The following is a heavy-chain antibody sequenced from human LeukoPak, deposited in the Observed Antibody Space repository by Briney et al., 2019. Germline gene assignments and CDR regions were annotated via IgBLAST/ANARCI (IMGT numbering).Heavy chain of an antibody. D-gene: IGHD2-2*01. J-gene: IGHJ4*02. V-gene: IGHV1-2*02. CDR3: ARDDCSSTSCSDYFDY. Sequence: SVKVSCKASGYTFTGYYMHWVRQAPGQGLEWMGWINPNSGGTNYAQKFQGRVTMTRDTSISTAYMELSRLRSDDTAVYYCARDDCSSTSCSDYFDYWGQGTLVTVSS. CDR2: INPNSGGT. CDR1: GYTFTGYY.